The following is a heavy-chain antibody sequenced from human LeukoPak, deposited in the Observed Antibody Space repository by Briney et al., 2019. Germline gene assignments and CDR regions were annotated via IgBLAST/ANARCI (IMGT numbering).Heavy chain of an antibody. Sequence: GGSLRLSYAASGFTFSSYSMNWVRPAPGKGLEWVSSISSSSSYIYYADSVKGRFTISRDNAKNSLYLQMNSLRAEDTAVYYCARDRTYGSGYPDAFDIWGQGTMVTVSS. CDR1: GFTFSSYS. V-gene: IGHV3-21*01. CDR3: ARDRTYGSGYPDAFDI. D-gene: IGHD3-10*01. J-gene: IGHJ3*02. CDR2: ISSSSSYI.